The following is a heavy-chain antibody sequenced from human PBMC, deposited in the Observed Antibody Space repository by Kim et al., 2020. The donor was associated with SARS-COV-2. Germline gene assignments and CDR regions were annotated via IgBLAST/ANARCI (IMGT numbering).Heavy chain of an antibody. CDR3: ASQDYDSSGYFFVRIPAFDI. CDR2: IYYSGST. Sequence: SETLSLTCTVSGGSISSSSYYWGWIRQPPGKGLEWIGSIYYSGSTYYNPSLKSRVTISVDTSKNQFSLKLSSVTAADTAVYYCASQDYDSSGYFFVRIPAFDIWGQGTMVTVSS. J-gene: IGHJ3*02. CDR1: GGSISSSSYY. V-gene: IGHV4-39*01. D-gene: IGHD3-22*01.